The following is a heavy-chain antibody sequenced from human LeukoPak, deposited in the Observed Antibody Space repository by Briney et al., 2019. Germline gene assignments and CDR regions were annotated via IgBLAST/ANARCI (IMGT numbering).Heavy chain of an antibody. D-gene: IGHD5-24*01. CDR2: INSSGGST. V-gene: IGHV1-46*01. CDR3: ARGVSGYNHFDY. Sequence: EASVKVSCKASGYTFTSYSMHWVRQAPGQGLEWMGIINSSGGSTSYAQKFQGRVTTTRDTSTSTVYMELSSLRSEDTAVYYCARGVSGYNHFDYWGQGTLVTVSS. J-gene: IGHJ4*02. CDR1: GYTFTSYS.